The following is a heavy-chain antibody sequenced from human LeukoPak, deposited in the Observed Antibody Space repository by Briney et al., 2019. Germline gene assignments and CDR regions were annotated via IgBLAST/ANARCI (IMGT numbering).Heavy chain of an antibody. D-gene: IGHD5-18*01. CDR2: ISSNGSTI. CDR1: GFTFSSYE. V-gene: IGHV3-48*03. Sequence: GGSLRLSCAASGFTFSSYEMNWVRQAPGKGLEWVSYISSNGSTINYADSVKGRFTISRDNSKNTLYLQMNSLRAEDTAVYYCVEGGAARFDYWGQGTLVAVSS. J-gene: IGHJ4*02. CDR3: VEGGAARFDY.